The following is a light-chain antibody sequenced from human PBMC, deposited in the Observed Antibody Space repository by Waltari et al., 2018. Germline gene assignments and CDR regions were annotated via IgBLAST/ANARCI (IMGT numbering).Light chain of an antibody. J-gene: IGKJ4*01. Sequence: ELVLTQSPDTLSLSPGERATLSCRASQTVSTISLAWHQQKAGQAPRLLIYGTSNRATGIPARFSGSGSGTAFTLTISRLEPEDFAMYYCQQYGDSPGGFGGGTKVEIK. CDR2: GTS. V-gene: IGKV3-20*01. CDR1: QTVSTIS. CDR3: QQYGDSPGG.